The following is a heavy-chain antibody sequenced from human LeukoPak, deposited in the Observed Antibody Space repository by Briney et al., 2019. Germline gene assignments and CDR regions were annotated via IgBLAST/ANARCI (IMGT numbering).Heavy chain of an antibody. CDR3: ARGLERLSAFDI. CDR2: IRSKANTYAT. D-gene: IGHD1-1*01. CDR1: GFTFSGFA. J-gene: IGHJ3*02. V-gene: IGHV3-73*01. Sequence: GGSLRLSCAASGFTFSGFAMHWVRQASGKGLEWVGHIRSKANTYATAYAASVKGRFTISRDDSKNTAYLQMNSLRTEDTAVYYCARGLERLSAFDIWGQGTMVTVSS.